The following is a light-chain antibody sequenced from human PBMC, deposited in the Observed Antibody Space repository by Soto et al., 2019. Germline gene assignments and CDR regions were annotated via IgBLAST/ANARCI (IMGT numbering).Light chain of an antibody. CDR1: QSIRSF. Sequence: DIQMTQSPSSLSASVGDRVTIRCRASQSIRSFLNWYQVKPGKPPKLLIYNSFSVQTGVPSRFSGSGSGTDFTLSISSLQREDSATYFCQQSYSSPGTFGPGTTVDIK. CDR3: QQSYSSPGT. CDR2: NSF. V-gene: IGKV1-39*01. J-gene: IGKJ3*01.